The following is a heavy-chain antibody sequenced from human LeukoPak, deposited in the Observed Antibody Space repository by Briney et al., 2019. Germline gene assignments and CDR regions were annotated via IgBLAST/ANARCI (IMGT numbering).Heavy chain of an antibody. D-gene: IGHD2/OR15-2a*01. V-gene: IGHV1-8*03. CDR2: VLPKSANT. J-gene: IGHJ3*02. CDR3: ARGLSVGHFHVVSDAFDI. CDR1: GYAFTNHD. Sequence: GASVKVSCKASGYAFTNHDINWVRQAAGQGLEWMGYVLPKSANTGYAQKFQGRVTITWDTSINTAYMELSGLTSEDTAVYYCARGLSVGHFHVVSDAFDIWGQGTVVTVSS.